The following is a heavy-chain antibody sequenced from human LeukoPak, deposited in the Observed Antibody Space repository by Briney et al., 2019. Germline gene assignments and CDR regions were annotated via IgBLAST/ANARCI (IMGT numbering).Heavy chain of an antibody. J-gene: IGHJ4*02. CDR1: GYTFTSYG. CDR3: ARDVPTYYDIFTGYEEGY. Sequence: ASVKVSYKASGYTFTSYGSSWLRHAPGQGLEWMGWISAYNGNTNYAQKLQGRVTMTTDTSTSTAYMELRSLRSDDTAVYYCARDVPTYYDIFTGYEEGYWGQGTLVTVSS. V-gene: IGHV1-18*01. CDR2: ISAYNGNT. D-gene: IGHD3-9*01.